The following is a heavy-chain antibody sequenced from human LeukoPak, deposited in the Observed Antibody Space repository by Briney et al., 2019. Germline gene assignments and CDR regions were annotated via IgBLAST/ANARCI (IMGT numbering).Heavy chain of an antibody. V-gene: IGHV3-23*01. J-gene: IGHJ4*02. D-gene: IGHD3-16*02. Sequence: GGSLRLSCAASGFTFSSYAMTWVRQAPGKGLEWVSGISGSGGTTNYADSVGGQFTISRDNSKNTLYLQMNSLRAEDTAVYYCARDFELSHWGQGTLVTVSS. CDR2: ISGSGGTT. CDR1: GFTFSSYA. CDR3: ARDFELSH.